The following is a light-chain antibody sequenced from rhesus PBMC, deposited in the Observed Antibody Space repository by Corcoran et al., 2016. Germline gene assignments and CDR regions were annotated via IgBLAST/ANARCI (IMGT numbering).Light chain of an antibody. J-gene: IGKJ2*01. CDR1: QTIGTS. V-gene: IGKV1-44*02. Sequence: DIQMTQSPSSLSASVGDRVTIACRASQTIGTSLAWYQQKPGKVPNLLIYTASRLESGVPSRFSGNGSGTEFTLTISNLQPEDFATYYCQQHNSLPFSFGQGTKVEIK. CDR2: TAS. CDR3: QQHNSLPFS.